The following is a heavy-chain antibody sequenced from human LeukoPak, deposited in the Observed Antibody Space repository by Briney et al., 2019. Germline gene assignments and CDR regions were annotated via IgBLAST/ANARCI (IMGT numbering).Heavy chain of an antibody. CDR3: AKDVSGYWPNWFDP. J-gene: IGHJ5*02. V-gene: IGHV3-33*06. Sequence: GGSLRLSCAASGFTFSSYGMHWVRQAPGKGLEWVAVIWYDGSNKYYADSVKGRFTISRDSSKNTLYLQMNSLRAEDTAVYYCAKDVSGYWPNWFDPWGQGTLVTVSS. D-gene: IGHD3-22*01. CDR1: GFTFSSYG. CDR2: IWYDGSNK.